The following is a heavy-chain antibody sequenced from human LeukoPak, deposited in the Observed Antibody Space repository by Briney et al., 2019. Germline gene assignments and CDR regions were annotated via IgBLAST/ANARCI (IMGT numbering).Heavy chain of an antibody. V-gene: IGHV1-3*01. CDR2: INAGNGNT. J-gene: IGHJ6*02. Sequence: ASVKVSCKASGYTFTSYAMHWVRQAPGQRLEWMGWINAGNGNTKYSQKFQGRVTITADKSTSTAYMELSSLRSEDTAVYYCARDRSSWYSFTYYYGMDVWGQGTTVTVSS. D-gene: IGHD6-13*01. CDR3: ARDRSSWYSFTYYYGMDV. CDR1: GYTFTSYA.